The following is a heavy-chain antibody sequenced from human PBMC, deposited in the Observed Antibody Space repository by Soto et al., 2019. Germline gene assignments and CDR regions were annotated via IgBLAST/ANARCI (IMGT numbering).Heavy chain of an antibody. CDR2: ISYDGSNK. J-gene: IGHJ4*02. CDR1: GGTFSSYG. CDR3: AKLYGEAVAGRAFDY. V-gene: IGHV3-30*18. Sequence: SCKASGGTFSSYGMHWVLQAPGKGLEWVAVISYDGSNKYYADSVKGRFTISRDNSKNTLYLQMNSLRAEDTAVYYCAKLYGEAVAGRAFDYWGQGTLVTVSS. D-gene: IGHD6-19*01.